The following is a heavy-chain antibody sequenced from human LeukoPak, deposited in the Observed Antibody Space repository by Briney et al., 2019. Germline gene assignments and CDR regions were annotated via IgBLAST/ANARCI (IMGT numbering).Heavy chain of an antibody. CDR2: INHSGST. CDR1: GGSFSGYY. J-gene: IGHJ4*02. Sequence: SETLSLTCAVYGGSFSGYYWSWIRQPPGKGLEWIGEINHSGSTNYNPSLKSRVTISVDTSKNQFSLKLSSVTAADTAVYYCASDRGGSWDYWGQGTLVTVSS. D-gene: IGHD2-15*01. V-gene: IGHV4-34*01. CDR3: ASDRGGSWDY.